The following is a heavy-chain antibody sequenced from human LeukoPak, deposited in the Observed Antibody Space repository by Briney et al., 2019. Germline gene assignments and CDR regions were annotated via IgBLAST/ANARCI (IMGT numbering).Heavy chain of an antibody. J-gene: IGHJ4*01. D-gene: IGHD6-19*01. CDR1: GGSISSYY. Sequence: SETLSLTCTVSGGSISSYYWSWIRQPPGKGLEWIGYIYYSGSTNYNPSLKSRVTISVDTSKNQFSLKLSSVTAADTAVYYCARNSGGCYEPDYWGKEPWSPSPQ. V-gene: IGHV4-59*08. CDR3: ARNSGGCYEPDY. CDR2: IYYSGST.